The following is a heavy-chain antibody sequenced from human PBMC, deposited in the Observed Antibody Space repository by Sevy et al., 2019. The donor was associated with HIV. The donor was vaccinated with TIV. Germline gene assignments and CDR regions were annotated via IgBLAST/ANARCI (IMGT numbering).Heavy chain of an antibody. CDR1: GFTFSSYA. J-gene: IGHJ4*02. D-gene: IGHD3-9*01. V-gene: IGHV3-23*01. CDR3: AKDQGPHYDILTGLDY. Sequence: GGSLRLSCAASGFTFSSYAISWVRQAPGKGLEWVSSISGSGGSTYYADSVKGRFTISRDNSKNTLYLQMNSLRAEDTAVYYCAKDQGPHYDILTGLDYWGLGTLVTVSS. CDR2: ISGSGGST.